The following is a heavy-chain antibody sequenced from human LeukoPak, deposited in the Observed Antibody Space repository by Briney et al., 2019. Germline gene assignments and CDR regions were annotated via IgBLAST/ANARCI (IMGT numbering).Heavy chain of an antibody. D-gene: IGHD2-2*01. CDR1: GFTFSSYA. Sequence: GGSLRLSCAASGFTFSSYAMHWVRQAPGKGLEWVAVISYDGSNKYYADSVKGRFTISRDNSKNTLYLQMNSLRAEDTAVYYCAKGVPAARYYYYGMDVWGQGTTVTVSS. V-gene: IGHV3-30-3*01. J-gene: IGHJ6*02. CDR3: AKGVPAARYYYYGMDV. CDR2: ISYDGSNK.